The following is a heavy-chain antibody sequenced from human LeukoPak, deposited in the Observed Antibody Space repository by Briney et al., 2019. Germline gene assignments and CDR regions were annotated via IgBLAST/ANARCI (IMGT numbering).Heavy chain of an antibody. V-gene: IGHV3-30*02. CDR2: IQYEGTNK. J-gene: IGHJ3*02. Sequence: PGGSLRLSCAASGFTFSSYGMHWVRQAPGKGLEWVAFIQYEGTNKYYADSVKGRFTISRDNSKNTLYLQMNSLRPEDTALYYCAKDRGGYEAFDIWGQGTLVTVSS. CDR3: AKDRGGYEAFDI. CDR1: GFTFSSYG. D-gene: IGHD5-18*01.